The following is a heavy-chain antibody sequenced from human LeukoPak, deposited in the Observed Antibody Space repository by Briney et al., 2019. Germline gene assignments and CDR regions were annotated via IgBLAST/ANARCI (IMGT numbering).Heavy chain of an antibody. Sequence: SETLSLTCTVSGGSISSYYWSWIRQPAGKGLEWIGRIDTSGNTNYKPSLKSRVTMSVDTSKNQFSLKLSSVTVADTAVYYCARVSSSWYQDWYFDLWGRGTLVTVSS. D-gene: IGHD6-13*01. CDR2: IDTSGNT. CDR1: GGSISSYY. V-gene: IGHV4-4*07. J-gene: IGHJ2*01. CDR3: ARVSSSWYQDWYFDL.